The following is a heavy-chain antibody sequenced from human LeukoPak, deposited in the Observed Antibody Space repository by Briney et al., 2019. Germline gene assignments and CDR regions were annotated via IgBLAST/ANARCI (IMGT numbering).Heavy chain of an antibody. CDR2: ISSSGSTI. D-gene: IGHD6-19*01. CDR3: ARDSSGWRRGYYYYYGMDV. Sequence: HPGRALRLSCAASGFTFSSYGMHWVRQAPGKGLEWVSYISSSGSTIYYADSVKCRFTISRDNAKNSLYLQMNSLRAEDTAVYYCARDSSGWRRGYYYYYGMDVWGQGTTVTVSS. J-gene: IGHJ6*02. CDR1: GFTFSSYG. V-gene: IGHV3-48*04.